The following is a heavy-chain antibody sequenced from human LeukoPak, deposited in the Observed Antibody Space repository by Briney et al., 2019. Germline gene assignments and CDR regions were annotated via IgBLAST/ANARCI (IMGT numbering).Heavy chain of an antibody. Sequence: GGSLRLSCAASGFXFSNYNINWVRQAPGKGLEWVSYISSRSSAIYYADSVKGRFTISRDNAENSLSPQMNSLRDEDTAVYLCASNHGSGWYVGEYWGQGILVTVSS. CDR3: ASNHGSGWYVGEY. J-gene: IGHJ4*02. D-gene: IGHD6-19*01. CDR1: GFXFSNYN. V-gene: IGHV3-48*02. CDR2: ISSRSSAI.